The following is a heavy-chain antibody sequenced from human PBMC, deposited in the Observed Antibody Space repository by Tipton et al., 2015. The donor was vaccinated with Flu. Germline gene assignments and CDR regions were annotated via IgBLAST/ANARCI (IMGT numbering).Heavy chain of an antibody. V-gene: IGHV1-69*09. J-gene: IGHJ5*02. Sequence: QMQLVQSGAEVKKPGSSVKVSCKASGGTSTKYAIIWVRQAPGQGLEWVGRIIPSIGIEHHAQKFQGRVKVTADKSTNTVYMQMSGLTSHDTAVYYCARGSPIGLELPNWFDPWGQGTLVTVSP. D-gene: IGHD4-11*01. CDR3: ARGSPIGLELPNWFDP. CDR2: IIPSIGIE. CDR1: GGTSTKYA.